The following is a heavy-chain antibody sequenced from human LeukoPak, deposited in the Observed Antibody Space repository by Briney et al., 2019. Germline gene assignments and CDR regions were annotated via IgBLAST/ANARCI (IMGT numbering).Heavy chain of an antibody. CDR1: GGSFSGYY. CDR2: INHSGST. D-gene: IGHD4-17*01. Sequence: PSETLSLTCAVYGGSFSGYYWSWIRQPPGKGLEWIGEINHSGSTNYNPSLKSRVTISVDTSKNQFSLKLSSVTAADTAVHYCARTMVTTPTGYYYYYYMDVWGKGTTVTVSS. V-gene: IGHV4-34*01. CDR3: ARTMVTTPTGYYYYYYMDV. J-gene: IGHJ6*03.